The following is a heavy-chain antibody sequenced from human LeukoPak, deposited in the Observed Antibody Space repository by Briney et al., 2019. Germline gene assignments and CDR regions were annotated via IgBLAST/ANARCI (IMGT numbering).Heavy chain of an antibody. D-gene: IGHD5-12*01. Sequence: SETLSLTCTVSGGSISSYYWTWIRQPPGKGLEWIGYIYHSGSTKYNPSLKSRVTISVDTSKNQFSLKLSSVTAADTAVYYCARDGYSGNDGLWGQGTLVTVSS. CDR3: ARDGYSGNDGL. CDR1: GGSISSYY. CDR2: IYHSGST. J-gene: IGHJ4*02. V-gene: IGHV4-59*01.